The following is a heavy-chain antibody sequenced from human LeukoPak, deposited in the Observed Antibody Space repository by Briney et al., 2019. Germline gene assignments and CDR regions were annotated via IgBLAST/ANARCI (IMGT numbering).Heavy chain of an antibody. CDR2: IYHSGST. J-gene: IGHJ5*02. CDR1: GGSISSGGYS. CDR3: ARVLVRDFCWFDP. Sequence: PSETLSLTCAVSGGSISSGGYSWSWIRQPPGKGLEWIGYIYHSGSTYYNPSLKSRVTISVDRSKNQFSLKLSSVTAADTAVYYCARVLVRDFCWFDPWGQGTLVTVSS. D-gene: IGHD3-10*01. V-gene: IGHV4-30-2*01.